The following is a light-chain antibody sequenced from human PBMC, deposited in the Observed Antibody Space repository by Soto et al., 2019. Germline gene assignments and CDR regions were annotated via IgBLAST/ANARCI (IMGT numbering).Light chain of an antibody. CDR1: QNIDVN. V-gene: IGKV3-15*01. Sequence: EIVMTQYIATPSVSPGERATLSCRASQNIDVNLVWYQQKPGQAPRLLIFRASTRATDIPARFSGSGSGTEFTLTISSLQSEDFAVYYCQQYHHWPPITFGQGTRLEIK. CDR2: RAS. J-gene: IGKJ5*01. CDR3: QQYHHWPPIT.